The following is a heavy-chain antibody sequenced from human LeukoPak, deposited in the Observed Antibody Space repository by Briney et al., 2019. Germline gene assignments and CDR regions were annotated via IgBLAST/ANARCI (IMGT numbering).Heavy chain of an antibody. CDR2: ISGSGGST. CDR1: GFTFSSYP. D-gene: IGHD3-22*01. V-gene: IGHV3-23*01. Sequence: GSLRLSCAASGFTFSSYPMHWVRQAPGKGLEWVSAISGSGGSTYYADSVKGRFTISRDNSKNTLYLQMNSLRAEDTAVYYCAKPSSSGYSNYFDYWGQGTLVTVSS. J-gene: IGHJ4*02. CDR3: AKPSSSGYSNYFDY.